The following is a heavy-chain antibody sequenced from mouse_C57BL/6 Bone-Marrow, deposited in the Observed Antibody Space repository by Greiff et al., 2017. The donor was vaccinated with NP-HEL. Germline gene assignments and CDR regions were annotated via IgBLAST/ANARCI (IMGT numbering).Heavy chain of an antibody. J-gene: IGHJ2*01. Sequence: QVQLQQSGEEMAKPGASVKLSCKASGYTFTSYWMHWVKQRPGQGLEWIGYINPSSGYTKYNQKFKDKATLTADKSSSTAYMQLSSLTYEDSAVYYCAKSHYGSLYYFDYWGQGTTLTVSS. V-gene: IGHV1-7*01. D-gene: IGHD1-1*01. CDR2: INPSSGYT. CDR3: AKSHYGSLYYFDY. CDR1: GYTFTSYW.